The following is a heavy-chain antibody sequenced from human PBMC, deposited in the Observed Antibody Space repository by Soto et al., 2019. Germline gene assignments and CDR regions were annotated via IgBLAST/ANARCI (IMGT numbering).Heavy chain of an antibody. CDR2: ISGSGGST. CDR3: AKDNKLERPLYAAFAY. CDR1: GFTFSSYA. Sequence: GGSLRLSCAASGFTFSSYAMSWVRQAPGKGLEWVSAISGSGGSTYYADSVKGRFTISRDNSKNTLYLQMNSLRAEDTAVYYCAKDNKLERPLYAAFAYCGQGTLVTVSS. V-gene: IGHV3-23*01. J-gene: IGHJ4*02. D-gene: IGHD1-1*01.